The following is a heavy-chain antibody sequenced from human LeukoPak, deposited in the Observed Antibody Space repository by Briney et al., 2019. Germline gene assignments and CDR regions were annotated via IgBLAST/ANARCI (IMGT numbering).Heavy chain of an antibody. D-gene: IGHD3-3*01. CDR1: GGSITSSSYY. Sequence: MSSETLSLTCTVSGGSITSSSYYWGWIRQPPGNGLEWIGSIYYSGSTYYNPSLKSRVTISVDTSKNQFSLKLSSMTAADTAVYYCAREFLHTNKLIDYWGQGTLVTVSS. V-gene: IGHV4-39*07. CDR3: AREFLHTNKLIDY. J-gene: IGHJ4*02. CDR2: IYYSGST.